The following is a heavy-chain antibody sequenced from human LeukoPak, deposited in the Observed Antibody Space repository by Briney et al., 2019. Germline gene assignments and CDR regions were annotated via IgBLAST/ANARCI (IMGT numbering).Heavy chain of an antibody. CDR2: IYYTGST. D-gene: IGHD3-16*02. CDR3: ATHLGKLSFDAFDL. J-gene: IGHJ3*01. CDR1: GGSISNSSFY. Sequence: RASETLSLTCTVSGGSISNSSFYWGWIRQPPGKGLEWIGSIYYTGSTYYNPSLKSRVAIYEDTSKNQFSLKLSSVTAADTALYYCATHLGKLSFDAFDLWGQGTVVTVSS. V-gene: IGHV4-39*01.